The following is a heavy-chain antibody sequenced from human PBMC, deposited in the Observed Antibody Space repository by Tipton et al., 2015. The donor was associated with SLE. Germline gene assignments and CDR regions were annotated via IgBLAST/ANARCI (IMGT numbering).Heavy chain of an antibody. D-gene: IGHD3-22*01. J-gene: IGHJ4*02. CDR2: IYHIGST. CDR3: ALQYDSTGYYWF. CDR1: GYSISSGYY. Sequence: TLSLTCTVSGYSISSGYYWGWIRQPPGKGLEWIGSIYHIGSTYYNPSLKSRVTISVDTSKNQFSLRLTSVTAADTAAYYCALQYDSTGYYWFWGQGTLVTVSS. V-gene: IGHV4-38-2*02.